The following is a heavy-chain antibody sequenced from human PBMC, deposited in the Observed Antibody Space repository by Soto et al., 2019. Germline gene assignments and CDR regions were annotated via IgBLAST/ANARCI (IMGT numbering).Heavy chain of an antibody. CDR1: GFTFSNHW. V-gene: IGHV3-7*04. Sequence: VQLVESGGGLVQPGESLRLSWAASGFTFSNHWINWIRQTPGRGLEWLAVIKQDGSEKYYVDSVKGRFTVSRDNAMNSAYLQMNSLRVDDTAVYYCARDWYMDYWGQGTLVTVSS. D-gene: IGHD1-20*01. J-gene: IGHJ4*02. CDR3: ARDWYMDY. CDR2: IKQDGSEK.